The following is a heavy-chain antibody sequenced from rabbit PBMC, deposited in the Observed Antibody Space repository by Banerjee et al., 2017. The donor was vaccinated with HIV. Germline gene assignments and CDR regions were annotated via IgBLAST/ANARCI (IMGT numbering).Heavy chain of an antibody. D-gene: IGHD4-1*01. J-gene: IGHJ4*01. V-gene: IGHV1S45*01. CDR2: IGIGSGTT. CDR3: ARDLAGVIGWNFNL. Sequence: QQQLVESGGGLVQPGGSLKLSCKASGFDFSNYYMSWVRQAPGKGLEWIGCIGIGSGTTYYASWAKGRFTITKTSSTTVALQMTSLTAADTATYFCARDLAGVIGWNFNLWGPGTLVTVS. CDR1: GFDFSNYYM.